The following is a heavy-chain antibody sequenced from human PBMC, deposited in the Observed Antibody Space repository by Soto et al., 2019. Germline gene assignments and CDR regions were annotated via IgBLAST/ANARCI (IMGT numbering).Heavy chain of an antibody. CDR1: GFTFSSYA. V-gene: IGHV3-30*14. Sequence: PGGSLRLSCAASGFTFSSYAMHWVRQAPGKGLEWVAVISYDGSNKYYADSVKGRFTISRDTSENTLYLQMDSLRFEDTAVYFCARDDVLCDGGRCYGIPLDVWSKGTTVTVSS. D-gene: IGHD2-15*01. J-gene: IGHJ6*04. CDR3: ARDDVLCDGGRCYGIPLDV. CDR2: ISYDGSNK.